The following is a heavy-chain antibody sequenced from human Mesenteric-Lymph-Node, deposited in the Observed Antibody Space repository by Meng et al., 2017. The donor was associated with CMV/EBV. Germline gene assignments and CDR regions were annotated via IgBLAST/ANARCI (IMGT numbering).Heavy chain of an antibody. CDR3: ARVNYDFPDC. CDR1: GGSISSYY. CDR2: IYYSGST. D-gene: IGHD3-3*01. J-gene: IGHJ4*02. V-gene: IGHV4-59*01. Sequence: SETLSLTCTVSGGSISSYYWSWIRQPPGKGLEWIGYIYYSGSTNYNPSLKSRVTISVDTSKSQFSLRLSSVTAADTALYYCARVNYDFPDCWGQGTLVTVSS.